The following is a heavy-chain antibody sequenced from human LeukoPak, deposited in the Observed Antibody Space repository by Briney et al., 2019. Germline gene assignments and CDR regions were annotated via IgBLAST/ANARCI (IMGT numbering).Heavy chain of an antibody. J-gene: IGHJ5*02. CDR1: GYSFTNYW. CDR3: AAGGASAP. CDR2: ISPGDSGI. D-gene: IGHD3-16*01. Sequence: GESLKISCKGSGYSFTNYWIGWVRQMPGKGLEWMGVISPGDSGIRYSPSFQGQVTISVDKSISTAYLQWSSLKASDSAMYYCAAGGASAPWGQGTLVTVSS. V-gene: IGHV5-51*01.